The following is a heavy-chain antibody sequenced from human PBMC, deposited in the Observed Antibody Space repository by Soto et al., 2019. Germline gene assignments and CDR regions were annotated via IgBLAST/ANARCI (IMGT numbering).Heavy chain of an antibody. Sequence: EVQLLESGGGLVQPGGSLRLACTASGFSFSSYAMVWVRQAPGKGLEWVSVISARGGSLYFADSVKGRFTISRDNSKNVLSLEMNNLRSEDTATYFCAKGSNEYRASVYHRGQGTLVLGSS. D-gene: IGHD5-12*01. CDR3: AKGSNEYRASVYH. V-gene: IGHV3-23*01. CDR1: GFSFSSYA. J-gene: IGHJ4*02. CDR2: ISARGGSL.